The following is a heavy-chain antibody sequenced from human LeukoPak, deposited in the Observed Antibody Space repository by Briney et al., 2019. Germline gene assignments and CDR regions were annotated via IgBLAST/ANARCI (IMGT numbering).Heavy chain of an antibody. Sequence: SETLSLTCTVSGGSISSSSYYWGWIRQPPGKGLEWIGSIYYSGSTYYNPSLKSRVTISVDTSKNQFSLKLSSVTAADTVVYYCASPYSSGWYTYWGQGTLVTVSS. CDR1: GGSISSSSYY. CDR3: ASPYSSGWYTY. D-gene: IGHD6-19*01. V-gene: IGHV4-39*01. J-gene: IGHJ4*02. CDR2: IYYSGST.